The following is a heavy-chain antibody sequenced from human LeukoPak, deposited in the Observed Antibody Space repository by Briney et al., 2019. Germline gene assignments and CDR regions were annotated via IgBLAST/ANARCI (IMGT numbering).Heavy chain of an antibody. J-gene: IGHJ4*02. CDR3: ARGHSGYDSFDY. Sequence: SETLSLTCTVSGYSINRGYYWGRIRQPPGKGLEWIGSIYHSGSTYYNPSLKSRVTISVDTSKNHFSLNLSSVTAADMAVYYSARGHSGYDSFDYWGQGTLVTVSS. CDR1: GYSINRGYY. V-gene: IGHV4-38-2*02. D-gene: IGHD5-12*01. CDR2: IYHSGST.